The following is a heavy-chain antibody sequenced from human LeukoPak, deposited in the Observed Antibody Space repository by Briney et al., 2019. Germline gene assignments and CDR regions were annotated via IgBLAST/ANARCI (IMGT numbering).Heavy chain of an antibody. J-gene: IGHJ4*02. V-gene: IGHV3-23*01. D-gene: IGHD6-19*01. Sequence: GGSLRLSCAASGFTFSSYAMNWVRQAPGKGLEWVSSISGGAGGAAYADSVKGRFTMSRDNSKNTLYLQMNTLRAEDTAVYYCARDSSGPLYWGQGTLVTVSS. CDR1: GFTFSSYA. CDR2: ISGGAGGA. CDR3: ARDSSGPLY.